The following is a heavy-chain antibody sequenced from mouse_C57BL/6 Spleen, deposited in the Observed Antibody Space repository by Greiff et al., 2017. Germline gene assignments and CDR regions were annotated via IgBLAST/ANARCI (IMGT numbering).Heavy chain of an antibody. V-gene: IGHV1-52*01. J-gene: IGHJ2*01. CDR2: IDPSDSET. Sequence: QVQLQQPGAELVRPGSSVKLSCKASGYTFTSYWMHWVKQRPIQGLEWIGNIDPSDSETHYNQKFKDKSTLTVDKSSSTAYMQLSSLTSEDSAVYYCARQNKYYFDYWGQGTTLTVSS. CDR1: GYTFTSYW. CDR3: ARQNKYYFDY.